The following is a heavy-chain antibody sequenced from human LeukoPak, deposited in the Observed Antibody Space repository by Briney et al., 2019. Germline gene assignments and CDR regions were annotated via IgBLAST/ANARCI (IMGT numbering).Heavy chain of an antibody. V-gene: IGHV3-23*01. J-gene: IGHJ4*02. CDR2: ISGSGGST. CDR3: AKGQNDFWSGRLFDY. CDR1: GFTFSSYA. D-gene: IGHD3-3*01. Sequence: GGSLRLSCAASGFTFSSYAMSWVRQAPGKGLEWVSAISGSGGSTYYADSVKGRFTISRDNSKNTLYLQMNSLRAEDTAVYYCAKGQNDFWSGRLFDYWGQGTLVTVSS.